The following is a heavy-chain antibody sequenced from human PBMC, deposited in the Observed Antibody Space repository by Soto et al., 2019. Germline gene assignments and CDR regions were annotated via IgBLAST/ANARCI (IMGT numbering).Heavy chain of an antibody. J-gene: IGHJ4*02. D-gene: IGHD1-7*01. Sequence: SETLSLTCTVSGGSISSYYWSWIRQPPGKGLEWIGYIYYSGSTNYNPSLKSRVTISVDTSKNQFSLKLRSVTAADTAVYYCARGSWNYVSDYWGQGTLVTVSS. V-gene: IGHV4-59*01. CDR1: GGSISSYY. CDR3: ARGSWNYVSDY. CDR2: IYYSGST.